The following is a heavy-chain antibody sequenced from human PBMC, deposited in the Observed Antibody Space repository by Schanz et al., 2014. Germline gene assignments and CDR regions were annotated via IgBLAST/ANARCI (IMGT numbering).Heavy chain of an antibody. CDR3: AKKVPAYNPFDS. D-gene: IGHD1-1*01. Sequence: EVQLAESGGGLVQPGGSLRLSCAASGFAVDNYYMSCVRQAPGRGLEWVSGITGASDHIDYAESVKGRFTISRDNSKNTLYLQMDSLRAEDTAVYFCAKKVPAYNPFDSWGQGTLVTVSS. J-gene: IGHJ4*02. CDR2: ITGASDHI. CDR1: GFAVDNYY. V-gene: IGHV3-23*04.